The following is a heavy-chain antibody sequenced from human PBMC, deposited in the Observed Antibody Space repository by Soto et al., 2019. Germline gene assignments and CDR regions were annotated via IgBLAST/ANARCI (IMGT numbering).Heavy chain of an antibody. Sequence: EVQLVESGGGLVKPGGSLRLSCAASGFTFSTYSMNWVRQAPGKGLEWVSSISSSSSYIYYADSVKGRFTISRDNAKKSLYLQMNRLRGEDTAVYYCAGYDSSGYYLPYYYYGMDVWGQGTTVTVSS. CDR1: GFTFSTYS. J-gene: IGHJ6*02. V-gene: IGHV3-21*01. D-gene: IGHD3-22*01. CDR2: ISSSSSYI. CDR3: AGYDSSGYYLPYYYYGMDV.